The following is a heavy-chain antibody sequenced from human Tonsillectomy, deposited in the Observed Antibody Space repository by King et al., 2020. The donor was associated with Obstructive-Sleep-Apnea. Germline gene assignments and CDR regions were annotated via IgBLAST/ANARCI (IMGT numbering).Heavy chain of an antibody. D-gene: IGHD6-19*01. CDR3: ARDYGAPHSSGWSSAFDI. J-gene: IGHJ3*02. Sequence: QLQESGPGLVKPSETLSLTCTVSGGSISSYYWSWIRQPAGKGLEWIGRIYTSGSTNYNPSLKSRVTMSGDMSKNQFSLKLSSVTAADTAVYYCARDYGAPHSSGWSSAFDIWGQGTMVTVSS. CDR2: IYTSGST. CDR1: GGSISSYY. V-gene: IGHV4-4*07.